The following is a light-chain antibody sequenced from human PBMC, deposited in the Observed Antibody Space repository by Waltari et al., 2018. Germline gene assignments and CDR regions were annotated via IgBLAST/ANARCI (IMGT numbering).Light chain of an antibody. J-gene: IGKJ2*01. Sequence: ETVMTQSPDNLSVSPGERATLSCRASQSVNSNLAWYQQRPGQAPRLLIYGASTRATGIPARFSGSGSGTEFTLTISSLQSEDFAVYYCQQYNNWPRTFGQGTKVEI. V-gene: IGKV3-15*01. CDR3: QQYNNWPRT. CDR1: QSVNSN. CDR2: GAS.